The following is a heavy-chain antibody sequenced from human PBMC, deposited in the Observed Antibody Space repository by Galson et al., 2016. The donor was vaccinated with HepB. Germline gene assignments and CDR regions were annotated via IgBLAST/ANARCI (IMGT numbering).Heavy chain of an antibody. J-gene: IGHJ4*02. CDR2: LKQDGSDK. D-gene: IGHD4-23*01. CDR1: GFTLSSHS. CDR3: ARQKESREYGGNSPDY. Sequence: SLRLSCAASGFTLSSHSMNWVRQAPGKGLECVANLKQDGSDKYYVDSVMGRFTISRNNARNSLYLQMNSLRAEDTALYYCARQKESREYGGNSPDYWGQGTQVIVSS. V-gene: IGHV3-7*01.